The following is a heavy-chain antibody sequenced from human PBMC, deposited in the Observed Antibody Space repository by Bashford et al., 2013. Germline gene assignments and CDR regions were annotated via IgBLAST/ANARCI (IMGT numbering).Heavy chain of an antibody. J-gene: IGHJ3*02. D-gene: IGHD2/OR15-2a*01. CDR2: ISWHSKYI. CDR3: AKVWRKWYFHNTAAFDI. V-gene: IGHV3-9*01. CDR1: GFTFDTYS. Sequence: SLRLSCAVSGFTFDTYSIHWVRQAPGKGPEWVSGISWHSKYIEYADSVKGRFSISRDSAKNSVYLQMSSLRVEDTAMYYCAKVWRKWYFHNTAAFDIWGQGTMVTVSS.